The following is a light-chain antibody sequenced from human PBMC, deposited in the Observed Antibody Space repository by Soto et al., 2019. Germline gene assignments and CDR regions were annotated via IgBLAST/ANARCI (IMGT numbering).Light chain of an antibody. CDR1: SSDVGGYNY. J-gene: IGLJ1*01. V-gene: IGLV2-8*01. CDR2: EVS. CDR3: SSYAGNNKLV. Sequence: QSALTQPPSASGSPGQSVTISCTGTSSDVGGYNYVSWYQQHPGKAPKLIIYEVSKRPSGIPDRFSGSKSGNTASLTVSGLQGEDEADYYCSSYAGNNKLVFGTGTKLTVL.